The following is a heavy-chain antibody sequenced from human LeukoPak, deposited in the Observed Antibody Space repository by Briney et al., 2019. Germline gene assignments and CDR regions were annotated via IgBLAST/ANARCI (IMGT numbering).Heavy chain of an antibody. D-gene: IGHD3-22*01. V-gene: IGHV3-30-3*01. CDR3: ARDCDTSGYYYCGMDV. J-gene: IGHJ6*02. Sequence: PGGSLRLSCAASEFTFSSYAMHWVRQAPGKGLEWVAVISYDGSNKYYADSVKGRFTISRDNSKNTLYLQMNSLRTEDTAVYYCARDCDTSGYYYCGMDVWGQGTTVAVSS. CDR1: EFTFSSYA. CDR2: ISYDGSNK.